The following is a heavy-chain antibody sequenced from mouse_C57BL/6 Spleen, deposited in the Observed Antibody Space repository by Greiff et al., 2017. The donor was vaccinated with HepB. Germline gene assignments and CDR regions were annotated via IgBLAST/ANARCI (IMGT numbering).Heavy chain of an antibody. D-gene: IGHD1-2*01. J-gene: IGHJ2*01. V-gene: IGHV1-64*01. CDR1: GYTFTSYW. CDR3: ARPGSTAYYFDY. CDR2: IHPNSGST. Sequence: VQLQQPGAELVKPGASVKLSCKASGYTFTSYWMHWVKPRPGQGLEWIGMIHPNSGSTNYNEKFKSKATLTVDKSSSTAYMQRSSLTSEDSAVYYCARPGSTAYYFDYWGQGTTLTVSS.